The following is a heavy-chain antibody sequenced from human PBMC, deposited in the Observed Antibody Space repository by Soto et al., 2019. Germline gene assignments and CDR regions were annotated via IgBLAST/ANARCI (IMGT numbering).Heavy chain of an antibody. CDR1: GFTFSSYG. CDR3: VKDLFSVAVPSAIDI. D-gene: IGHD6-19*01. Sequence: GGSLRLSCAASGFTFSSYGMHWVRQAPGKGLEWVAVISYDGSNKYYADSVKGRFTISRDNSKNTLYLQMNSLRAEDKAAYYCVKDLFSVAVPSAIDILGPGTMVTGSS. CDR2: ISYDGSNK. V-gene: IGHV3-30*18. J-gene: IGHJ3*02.